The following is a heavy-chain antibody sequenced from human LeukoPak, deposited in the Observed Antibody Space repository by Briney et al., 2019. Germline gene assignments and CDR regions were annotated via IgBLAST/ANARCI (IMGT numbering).Heavy chain of an antibody. CDR3: ATGYYYDSSSQYFQH. V-gene: IGHV1-24*01. Sequence: GASVKVSCKVSGYTLTELSMHWVRQAPGKGLEWMGGFDPEDGETIYAQKFQGRVTMTEDTSTDTAYMELSSLGSEDTAVYYCATGYYYDSSSQYFQHWGQGTLVTVSS. CDR1: GYTLTELS. CDR2: FDPEDGET. D-gene: IGHD3-22*01. J-gene: IGHJ1*01.